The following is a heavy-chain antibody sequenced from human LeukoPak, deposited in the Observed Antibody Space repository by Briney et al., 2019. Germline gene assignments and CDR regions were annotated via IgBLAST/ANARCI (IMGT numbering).Heavy chain of an antibody. D-gene: IGHD5-18*01. CDR1: GFTFSSYW. Sequence: PGGSLRLSCAASGFTFSSYWRHWVRHAPGKGLVWVSRINSDGSSTGYADSVKGRFTIARDNSKNTMYLQMNSLRAEDTAVYYCAKRIQSAMAMGYWGQGTLVTVSS. J-gene: IGHJ4*02. V-gene: IGHV3-74*01. CDR2: INSDGSST. CDR3: AKRIQSAMAMGY.